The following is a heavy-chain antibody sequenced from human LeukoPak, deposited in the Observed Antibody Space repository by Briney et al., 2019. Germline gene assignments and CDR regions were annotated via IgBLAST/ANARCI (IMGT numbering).Heavy chain of an antibody. CDR2: TRNKHRSFAT. CDR3: ARDGSGSDDSAFDV. V-gene: IGHV3-72*01. D-gene: IGHD3-10*01. CDR1: GFTLSDYH. J-gene: IGHJ3*01. Sequence: PGGSLRLSCVGSGFTLSDYHIDWVRQAPGVGLEWVGRTRNKHRSFATEYAASVKGRFIISRDGSENSVSLHLSSLTVEDTALYYCARDGSGSDDSAFDVWGQGTMVTVSS.